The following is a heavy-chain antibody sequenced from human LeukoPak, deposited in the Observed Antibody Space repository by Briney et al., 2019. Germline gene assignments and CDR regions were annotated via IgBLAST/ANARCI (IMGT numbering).Heavy chain of an antibody. CDR1: GGSISSGGYY. V-gene: IGHV4-31*03. CDR3: ARTKPLAAAGGAFDI. J-gene: IGHJ3*02. D-gene: IGHD6-13*01. Sequence: SETLSLTCTVSGGSISSGGYYWSWIRQHPGKGLEWIAYMYSSGSTCYNPSLKSRVSISLDTSKTQFSLKLSSVTAADTAVYYCARTKPLAAAGGAFDIWGQGTMVTVSS. CDR2: MYSSGST.